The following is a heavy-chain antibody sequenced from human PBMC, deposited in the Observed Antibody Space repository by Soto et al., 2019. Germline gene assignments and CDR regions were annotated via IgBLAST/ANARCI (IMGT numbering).Heavy chain of an antibody. CDR1: GGSISSSSYY. D-gene: IGHD6-19*01. CDR2: IYYSGST. CDR3: ASPNLGAVAFDY. J-gene: IGHJ4*02. Sequence: PSETLSLTCTVSGGSISSSSYYWGWIRQPPGKGLEWIGSIYYSGSTYYNPSLKSRVTISVDTSKNQFSLKLSSVTAADTAVYYCASPNLGAVAFDYWGQGTLVTVSS. V-gene: IGHV4-39*01.